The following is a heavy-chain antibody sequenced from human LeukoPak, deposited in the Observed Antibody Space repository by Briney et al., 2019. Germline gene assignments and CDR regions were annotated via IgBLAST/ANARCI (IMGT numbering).Heavy chain of an antibody. Sequence: ASVKVSCKAFGYTFTSNYMHWVRQAPGQGPEWMGVISPSGGSTTYAQKFQGRVTLTRDMSTSTDYLELSSLRSEDTAVYYCARDEPIDFTLDYWGQGTLVTVSS. CDR2: ISPSGGST. J-gene: IGHJ4*02. CDR3: ARDEPIDFTLDY. D-gene: IGHD3-9*01. CDR1: GYTFTSNY. V-gene: IGHV1-46*01.